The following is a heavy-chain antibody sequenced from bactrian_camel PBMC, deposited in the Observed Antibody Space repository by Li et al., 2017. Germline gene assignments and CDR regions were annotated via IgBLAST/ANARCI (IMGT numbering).Heavy chain of an antibody. D-gene: IGHD7*01. J-gene: IGHJ4*01. CDR2: ITTDGIT. V-gene: IGHV3S55*01. Sequence: HVQLVESGGGSVQAGGSLKLSCVATGYHVFSSCTMGWYRQAPGKERALVARITTDGITTYADSVKGRFTISQDNAKNTLYLQADNLKPEDTAMYYCAPDGMCPPGGGCSIICRFNHWGQGTQVTVS. CDR1: GYHVFSSCT. CDR3: APDGMCPPGGGCSIICRFNH.